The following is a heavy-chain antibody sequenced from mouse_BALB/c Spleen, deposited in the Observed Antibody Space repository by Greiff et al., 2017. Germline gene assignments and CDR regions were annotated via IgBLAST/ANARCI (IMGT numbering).Heavy chain of an antibody. D-gene: IGHD2-2*01. V-gene: IGHV1S81*02. Sequence: QVQLQQPGAELVKPGASVKLSCKASGYTFTSYWMHWVKQRPGQGLEWIGEINPSNGRTNYNEKFKSKATLTVDKSSSTAYMQLSSLTSEDSAVYYCARGPYGYDVGGGMDYWGQGTSVTVSS. CDR2: INPSNGRT. CDR3: ARGPYGYDVGGGMDY. J-gene: IGHJ4*01. CDR1: GYTFTSYW.